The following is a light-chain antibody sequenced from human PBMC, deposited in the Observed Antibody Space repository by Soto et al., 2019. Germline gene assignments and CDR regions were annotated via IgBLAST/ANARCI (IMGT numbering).Light chain of an antibody. CDR1: QSISSW. V-gene: IGKV1-5*03. J-gene: IGKJ3*01. Sequence: DIQMTQSPSTLSASVGDRVTITCRASQSISSWLAWYQQKPGKAPKLLIYKASSLESGVPSRFSGSGSGTEFTHTISSLQPDDFATYYCQHYNSYPFTFGPGTKVDIK. CDR3: QHYNSYPFT. CDR2: KAS.